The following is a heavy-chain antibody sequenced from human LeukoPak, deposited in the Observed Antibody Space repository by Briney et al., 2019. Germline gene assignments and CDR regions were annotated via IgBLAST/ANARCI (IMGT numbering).Heavy chain of an antibody. V-gene: IGHV4-39*07. J-gene: IGHJ3*02. Sequence: SETLSLTCTVSGGSISSSSYYWGWIRQPPGKGLEWIGSIYYSGSTYYNPSLKSRVTISVDTSKNQFSLKLSSVTAADTAVYYCARDLPYYYDSSGSYDAFDIWGQGTMVTVSS. CDR3: ARDLPYYYDSSGSYDAFDI. D-gene: IGHD3-22*01. CDR1: GGSISSSSYY. CDR2: IYYSGST.